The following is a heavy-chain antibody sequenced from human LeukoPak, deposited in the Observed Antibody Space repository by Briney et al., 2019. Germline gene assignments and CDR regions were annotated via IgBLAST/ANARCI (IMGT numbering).Heavy chain of an antibody. CDR2: INHSGGT. D-gene: IGHD2-2*01. Sequence: SETLSLTCAVSGGSLSGFRWHWIRQPPGKGPEWIGEINHSGGTTYNPSLKSRVTISVDTSKIQFSLNPTSVTAADTAVYYCALELVVPAALERLNAFDIWGHGTMVTVSS. J-gene: IGHJ3*02. V-gene: IGHV4-34*01. CDR3: ALELVVPAALERLNAFDI. CDR1: GGSLSGFR.